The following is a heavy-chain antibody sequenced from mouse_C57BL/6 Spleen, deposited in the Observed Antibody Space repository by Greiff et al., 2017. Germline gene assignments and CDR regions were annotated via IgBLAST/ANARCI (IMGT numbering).Heavy chain of an antibody. V-gene: IGHV1-53*01. J-gene: IGHJ1*03. CDR3: ARHEEAGTGYFDV. CDR2: INPSNGGT. D-gene: IGHD4-1*01. Sequence: QVHVKQPGTELVKPGASVKLSCKASGYTFTSYWMHWVKQRPGQGLEWIGNINPSNGGTNYNEKFKSKATLTVDKSSSTAYMQLSSLRSEDSAVYYCARHEEAGTGYFDVWGTGTTVTVSS. CDR1: GYTFTSYW.